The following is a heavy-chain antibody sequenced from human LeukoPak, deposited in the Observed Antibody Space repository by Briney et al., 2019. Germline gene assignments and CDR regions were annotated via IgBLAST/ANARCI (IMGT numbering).Heavy chain of an antibody. V-gene: IGHV4-39*07. CDR2: IDYSGSS. CDR3: ARARDGYNSGYFDY. Sequence: PSETLSLTCIVSGGSISSTTYYWGWIRQPPGKGLEWIGSIDYSGSSSYNPSLKSRVTISVDTSKNQFSLKLSSVTAADTAVYYCARARDGYNSGYFDYWGQGTLVTVSS. J-gene: IGHJ4*02. D-gene: IGHD5-24*01. CDR1: GGSISSTTYY.